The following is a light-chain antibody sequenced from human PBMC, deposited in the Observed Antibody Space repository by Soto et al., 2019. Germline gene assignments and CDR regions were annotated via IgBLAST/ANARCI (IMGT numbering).Light chain of an antibody. CDR2: AAS. J-gene: IGKJ1*01. V-gene: IGKV1-27*01. CDR3: QKYDSAPWA. Sequence: DIQMTQSPSSLSASVGDRVTITCRASQGIGKGLAWYQQKPGKVPTVLIYAASTLQSGVPSRFSGSGSGTDCTLTISSLQPDDVATYYCQKYDSAPWAFGQGTKVEIK. CDR1: QGIGKG.